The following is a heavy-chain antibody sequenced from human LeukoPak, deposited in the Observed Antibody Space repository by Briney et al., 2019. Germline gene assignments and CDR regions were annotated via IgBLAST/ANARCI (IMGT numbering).Heavy chain of an antibody. V-gene: IGHV3-23*01. CDR1: GFTFSSYA. CDR2: ISGSGGST. CDR3: AKSPYYYDSSGYSFDAFDI. J-gene: IGHJ3*02. D-gene: IGHD3-22*01. Sequence: GGSLRLSCTASGFTFSSYAMSWVRQAPGKGLEWVSAISGSGGSTYYADSVKGRFTISRDNSKNTLYLQMNSLRAEDTAVYYCAKSPYYYDSSGYSFDAFDIWGQGTMVTVSS.